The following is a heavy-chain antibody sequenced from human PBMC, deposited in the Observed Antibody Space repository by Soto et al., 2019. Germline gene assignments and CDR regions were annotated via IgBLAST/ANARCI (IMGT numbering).Heavy chain of an antibody. CDR2: IFYSGST. D-gene: IGHD6-19*01. CDR3: ARHDGFSSGWIFDY. J-gene: IGHJ4*01. CDR1: GGSISSSSYY. V-gene: IGHV4-39*01. Sequence: PSETLSLTCTVSGGSISSSSYYWGWIRQPPGKGLEWIGSIFYSGSTNYNPSLKSRVTISVDTSNNQLSLKLRSVTAADTAVYYCARHDGFSSGWIFDYWGHGTLVTVSS.